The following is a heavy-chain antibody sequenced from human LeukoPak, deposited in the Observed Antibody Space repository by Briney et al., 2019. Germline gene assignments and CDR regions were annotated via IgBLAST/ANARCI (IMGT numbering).Heavy chain of an antibody. CDR1: GFTFSSYG. D-gene: IGHD3-22*01. CDR3: AKDRWGGYPDSSSPFDY. CDR2: IRDDGSNK. J-gene: IGHJ4*02. V-gene: IGHV3-30*02. Sequence: PGGSLRLSCAASGFTFSSYGMQWVRQAPGKGLEWVAFIRDDGSNKYYADSVKGRFTISRDNSKNTLYLQMNSLRAEDTAVYYCAKDRWGGYPDSSSPFDYWGQGTLVTVSS.